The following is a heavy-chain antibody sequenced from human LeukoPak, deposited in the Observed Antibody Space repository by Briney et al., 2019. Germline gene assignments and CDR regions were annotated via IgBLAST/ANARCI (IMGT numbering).Heavy chain of an antibody. CDR1: GYTLTSYA. D-gene: IGHD6-19*01. J-gene: IGHJ5*02. CDR3: ARYYSSGWYALPWFDP. CDR2: INTNTGNP. Sequence: ASVKVSCKASGYTLTSYAMNWVRQARGQGLEWMGWINTNTGNPTYAQGFTGRFVFSLDTSVSTAYLQISSLKAEDTAVYYCARYYSSGWYALPWFDPWGQGTLVTVSS. V-gene: IGHV7-4-1*02.